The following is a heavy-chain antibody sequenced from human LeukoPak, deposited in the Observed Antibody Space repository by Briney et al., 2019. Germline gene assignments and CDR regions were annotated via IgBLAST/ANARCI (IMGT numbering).Heavy chain of an antibody. V-gene: IGHV4-59*01. CDR1: GGSISSYY. Sequence: PSETLSLTCTVSGGSISSYYWSWIRQPPGKGLEWIGYIYYSGSTNYNPSLKSRVTISVDTSKNQSSLKLSSVTAADTAVYYCARVGEQGYHFDYWGQGTLVTVSS. D-gene: IGHD2-21*01. CDR2: IYYSGST. J-gene: IGHJ4*02. CDR3: ARVGEQGYHFDY.